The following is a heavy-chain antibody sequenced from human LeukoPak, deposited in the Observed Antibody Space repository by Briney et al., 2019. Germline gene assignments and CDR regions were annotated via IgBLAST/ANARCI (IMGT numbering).Heavy chain of an antibody. CDR2: INTNTGNP. D-gene: IGHD6-13*01. J-gene: IGHJ6*03. V-gene: IGHV7-4-1*02. CDR3: ARGRSSSWYNYYYYMDV. Sequence: ASVKVSCKASGYTFTSYAMNWVRQAPGQGLEWMGWINTNTGNPTYAQGFTGRFVFSLDTSVSTAYLQISSLKAEDTAVYYCARGRSSSWYNYYYYMDVWGKGTTVTISS. CDR1: GYTFTSYA.